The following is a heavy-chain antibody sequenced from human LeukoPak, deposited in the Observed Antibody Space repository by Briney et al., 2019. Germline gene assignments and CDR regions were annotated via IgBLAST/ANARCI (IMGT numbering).Heavy chain of an antibody. Sequence: GAPLQISCTGSGYRFSSYWIGRVRQMPGKRLEWTGIIYPRDSDTRYSPSFQGQVTISVDKSISTAYLQWSSLEASDTAMYYCASSVEVAGGRCFDYWGQGTLVTVSS. CDR1: GYRFSSYW. CDR3: ASSVEVAGGRCFDY. CDR2: IYPRDSDT. J-gene: IGHJ4*02. V-gene: IGHV5-51*01. D-gene: IGHD6-19*01.